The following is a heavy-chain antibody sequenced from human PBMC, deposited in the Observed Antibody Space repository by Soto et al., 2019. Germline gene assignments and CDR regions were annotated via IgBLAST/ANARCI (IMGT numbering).Heavy chain of an antibody. CDR2: IIPIFGTA. J-gene: IGHJ5*02. Sequence: ASVKVSCKASGGTFTNYAFSWVRQAPGQGLEWLGGIIPIFGTADYAQKFQGRVTISADKFTGTAYMELTGLRSDDTAVYYCAGDPDSHYNDSHASSYPWGQGTLVTVSS. CDR3: AGDPDSHYNDSHASSYP. D-gene: IGHD4-4*01. CDR1: GGTFTNYA. V-gene: IGHV1-69*06.